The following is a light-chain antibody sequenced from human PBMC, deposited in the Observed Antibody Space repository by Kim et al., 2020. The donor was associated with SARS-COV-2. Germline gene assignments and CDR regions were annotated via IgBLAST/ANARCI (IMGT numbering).Light chain of an antibody. CDR1: QSVSTNY. CDR2: AAS. J-gene: IGKJ1*01. V-gene: IGKV3-20*01. Sequence: PGERATLSCRASQSVSTNYLAWYQHKPGQAPRLLIYAASRRATGIPDRFSGSGSGTDFTLTMSRLEPEDFALYYCQQYSGSATFGQGTKVDIK. CDR3: QQYSGSAT.